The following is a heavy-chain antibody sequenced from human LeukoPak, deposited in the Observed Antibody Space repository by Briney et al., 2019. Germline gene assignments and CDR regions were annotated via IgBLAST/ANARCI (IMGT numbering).Heavy chain of an antibody. CDR1: GFTFSSYE. CDR3: AKDLFMGSGWYEDDY. CDR2: ISSSGSTI. D-gene: IGHD6-19*01. Sequence: GGSLRLSCAASGFTFSSYEMNWVRQAPGKGLEWVSYISSSGSTIYYADSVKGRFTISRDNAKNSLYLQMNSLRAEDTAVYYCAKDLFMGSGWYEDDYWGQGTLVTVSS. V-gene: IGHV3-48*03. J-gene: IGHJ4*02.